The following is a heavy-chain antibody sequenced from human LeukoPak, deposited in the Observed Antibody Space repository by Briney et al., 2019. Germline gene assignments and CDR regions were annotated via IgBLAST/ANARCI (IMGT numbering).Heavy chain of an antibody. Sequence: GGSLRLSCAASGFTFSSYGMSWARQAPGKGLEWVSAISGSGGSTYYADSVKGRFTISRDNSKNTLYLQMNSLRAEDTAVYYCAKKFEVVITLPNDYWGQGTLVTVSS. V-gene: IGHV3-23*01. CDR1: GFTFSSYG. CDR2: ISGSGGST. CDR3: AKKFEVVITLPNDY. D-gene: IGHD3-22*01. J-gene: IGHJ4*02.